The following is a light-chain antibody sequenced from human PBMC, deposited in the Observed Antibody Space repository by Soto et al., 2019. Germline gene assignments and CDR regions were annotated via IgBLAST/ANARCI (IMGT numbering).Light chain of an antibody. CDR1: QSVSSF. J-gene: IGKJ2*01. CDR3: QQRSNWPRYT. Sequence: EIVLTQSPATLSLSPGERATLSCRASQSVSSFLAWYQQKPGQAPRLLIYDASNMATGIPARFSASGSGTDFTLTISSLEPEDFAVYYCQQRSNWPRYTFGQGTKLEIK. V-gene: IGKV3-11*01. CDR2: DAS.